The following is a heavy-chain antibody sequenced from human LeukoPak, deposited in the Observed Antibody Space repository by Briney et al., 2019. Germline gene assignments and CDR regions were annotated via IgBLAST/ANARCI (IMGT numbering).Heavy chain of an antibody. Sequence: GGSLRLSCAASGFAFSIHGMSWVRQAPGKGLEWVSAINGGGDNTYCADSVKGRFTTSRGNSKNTLYLQMKSLRAEDTAVYYCAKGGGYEAQYYYYYLDVWGKGTTVTISS. D-gene: IGHD5-12*01. V-gene: IGHV3-23*01. CDR1: GFAFSIHG. CDR2: INGGGDNT. CDR3: AKGGGYEAQYYYYYLDV. J-gene: IGHJ6*03.